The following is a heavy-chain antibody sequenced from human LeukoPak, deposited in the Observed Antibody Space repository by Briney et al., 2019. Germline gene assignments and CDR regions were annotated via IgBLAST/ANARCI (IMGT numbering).Heavy chain of an antibody. V-gene: IGHV3-7*01. CDR3: TREGILAGVDY. D-gene: IGHD6-13*01. CDR1: GFSLSDYY. CDR2: IKQDGSEK. Sequence: GGSLRLSCVASGFSLSDYYMGWIRQAPGKGLEWVANIKQDGSEKNYVDSVKGRFTISRDNAKNSMSLQMNSLRAEDTAVYYCTREGILAGVDYWGQGTLVTVSS. J-gene: IGHJ4*02.